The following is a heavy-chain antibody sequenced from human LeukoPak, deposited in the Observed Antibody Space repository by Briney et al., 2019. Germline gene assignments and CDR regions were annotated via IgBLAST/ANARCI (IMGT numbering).Heavy chain of an antibody. D-gene: IGHD3-10*01. CDR1: GGSFSGYY. CDR2: INHSGST. Sequence: SETLSLSCAVYGGSFSGYYWSWIRQPPGKGLEWIGEINHSGSTNYNPSLKSRVTISVDTSKNQFSLKLSSVTAADTAVYYCARARTTMVRAHYYYYMDVWGKGTTVTVSS. J-gene: IGHJ6*03. V-gene: IGHV4-34*01. CDR3: ARARTTMVRAHYYYYMDV.